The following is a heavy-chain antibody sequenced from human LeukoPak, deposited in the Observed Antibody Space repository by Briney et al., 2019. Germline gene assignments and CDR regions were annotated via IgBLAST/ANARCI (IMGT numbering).Heavy chain of an antibody. Sequence: GGSLRLSCTASGFTFSSYWMTWVRQAPGKGLEWVANIEPAGSETYYVDSVKGRFTISRDNAKNLLYLQMNSLRAEDSAVYHCGRFGYVAAVDSWGQGALVTVSS. CDR2: IEPAGSET. CDR1: GFTFSSYW. D-gene: IGHD2-15*01. V-gene: IGHV3-7*01. J-gene: IGHJ4*02. CDR3: GRFGYVAAVDS.